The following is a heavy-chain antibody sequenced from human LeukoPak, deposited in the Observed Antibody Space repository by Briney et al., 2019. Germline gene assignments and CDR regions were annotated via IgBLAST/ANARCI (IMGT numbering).Heavy chain of an antibody. CDR3: AKDRQGYLDY. J-gene: IGHJ4*02. CDR1: GFTFDDYA. Sequence: PGRSLTLSCAASGFTFDDYAMHWVRQAPGKGLEWVSGISWYSGSIGYADSVKDRFTISRDNAKNSLYLQMNSLRAEDMALYYCAKDRQGYLDYWGQGTLVTVSS. V-gene: IGHV3-9*03. CDR2: ISWYSGSI.